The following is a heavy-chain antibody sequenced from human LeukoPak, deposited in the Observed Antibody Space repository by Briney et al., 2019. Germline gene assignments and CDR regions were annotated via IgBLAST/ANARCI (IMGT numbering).Heavy chain of an antibody. Sequence: ASVKVSCKASGYTFTNYYIHWVRQAPGQGLEWMGIINPRGGTTNYAQRFQGRVTMTRETSTSTVYMELSSLRSEDTALYYCARVNYHDSSGYFSSPSFDYWGQGTLVTVSS. CDR2: INPRGGTT. J-gene: IGHJ4*02. CDR1: GYTFTNYY. D-gene: IGHD3-22*01. CDR3: ARVNYHDSSGYFSSPSFDY. V-gene: IGHV1-46*01.